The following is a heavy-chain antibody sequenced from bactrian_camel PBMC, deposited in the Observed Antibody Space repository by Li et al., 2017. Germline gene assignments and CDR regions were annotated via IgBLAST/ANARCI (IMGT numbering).Heavy chain of an antibody. CDR3: AAGDPEQTWTLLLPDEYNY. D-gene: IGHD3*01. J-gene: IGHJ4*01. Sequence: VESGGGSVQPGGSLRLSCAASGFTFSSYALSWVRQAPGKGLHWVSGISSDCSITYYADSVKGRFTISRDNAKNTVYLQMNSLKPEDTAMYYCAAGDPEQTWTLLLPDEYNYWGQGTQVTVS. CDR1: GFTFSSYA. V-gene: IGHV3S40*01. CDR2: ISSDCSIT.